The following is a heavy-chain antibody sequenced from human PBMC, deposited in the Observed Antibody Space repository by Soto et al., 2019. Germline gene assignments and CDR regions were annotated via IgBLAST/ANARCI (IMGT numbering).Heavy chain of an antibody. D-gene: IGHD1-20*01. CDR3: ARARYNWKNDYYYGMDV. Sequence: PGGSLSLSCGASGFNFDHYAMSWVRQVPGKGLEWVSAISGSGRSTYYADSMKGRCTISRDNSKNTLYLQMNSLRAEDTAVYYCARARYNWKNDYYYGMDVWGQGTTVTVSS. CDR2: ISGSGRST. V-gene: IGHV3-23*01. J-gene: IGHJ6*02. CDR1: GFNFDHYA.